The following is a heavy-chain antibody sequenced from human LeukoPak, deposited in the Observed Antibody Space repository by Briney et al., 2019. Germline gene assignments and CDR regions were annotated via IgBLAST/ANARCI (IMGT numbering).Heavy chain of an antibody. V-gene: IGHV1-46*01. Sequence: ASVKVSCKASGYTFTSYYMHWVRQAPGQGLGWMGIINPSGGSTSYAHKFQGRVTMTRDTSTSTVYMELSSLRSEDTAVYYCARDCTIVGATTPDAFDIWGQGTMVTVSS. CDR2: INPSGGST. CDR3: ARDCTIVGATTPDAFDI. J-gene: IGHJ3*02. CDR1: GYTFTSYY. D-gene: IGHD1-26*01.